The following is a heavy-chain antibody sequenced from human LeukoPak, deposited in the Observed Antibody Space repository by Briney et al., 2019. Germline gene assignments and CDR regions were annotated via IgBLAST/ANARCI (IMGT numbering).Heavy chain of an antibody. Sequence: GGSLRLSCAASGFTFSSYSMNWVRQAPGKGLEWVSSISSNSGSIYYADSVKGRFTISRDNAKTSLYLQMNSLRAEDTAVYYCARHLPARAIDYWGQGTLVTVSS. V-gene: IGHV3-21*01. CDR2: ISSNSGSI. CDR3: ARHLPARAIDY. CDR1: GFTFSSYS. D-gene: IGHD1-26*01. J-gene: IGHJ4*02.